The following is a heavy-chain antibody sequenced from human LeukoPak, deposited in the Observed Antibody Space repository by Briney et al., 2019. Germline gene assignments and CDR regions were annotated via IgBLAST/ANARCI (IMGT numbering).Heavy chain of an antibody. CDR1: GGTFSSYA. V-gene: IGHV1-69*04. Sequence: ASVKVSCKASGGTFSSYAISWVRQAPGQGLEWMGRIIPILGIANYAQKFQGRVTITADKSTSTAYMELSSLRSEDTAVYYCARDYCSSTSCFQKYFQHWGQGTLVTVSS. J-gene: IGHJ1*01. CDR3: ARDYCSSTSCFQKYFQH. D-gene: IGHD2-2*01. CDR2: IIPILGIA.